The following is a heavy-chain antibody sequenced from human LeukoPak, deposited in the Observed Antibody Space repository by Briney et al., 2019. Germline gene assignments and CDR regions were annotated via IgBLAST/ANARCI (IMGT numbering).Heavy chain of an antibody. D-gene: IGHD3-10*01. Sequence: ASVKVSCKASGYTFSGYPMHWVRHAPGQGPESRGMINTTSGSATYEQKFQGSVTMTTDTSTSKLYMELSSLISYDTAVYYCARDWAHGSFDYWGQGTPVIVSS. CDR1: GYTFSGYP. J-gene: IGHJ4*02. CDR3: ARDWAHGSFDY. V-gene: IGHV1-46*01. CDR2: INTTSGSA.